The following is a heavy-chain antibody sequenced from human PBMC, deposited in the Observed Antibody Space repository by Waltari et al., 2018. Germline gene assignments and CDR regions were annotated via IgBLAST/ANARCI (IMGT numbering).Heavy chain of an antibody. V-gene: IGHV4-38-2*01. D-gene: IGHD6-13*01. J-gene: IGHJ4*02. CDR1: GYSISSGYY. Sequence: QVQLQESGPGLVKPSETLSLTCAVSGYSISSGYYWGWIRQPPGKGLEWIGSIYHSGSTYYNPSLKSRVTISVDTSKNQFSLKLSSVTAADTAVYYCARLPHSSSLDYWGQGTLVTVSS. CDR2: IYHSGST. CDR3: ARLPHSSSLDY.